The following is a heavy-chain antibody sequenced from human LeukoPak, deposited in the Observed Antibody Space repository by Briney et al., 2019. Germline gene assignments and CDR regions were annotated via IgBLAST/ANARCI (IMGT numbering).Heavy chain of an antibody. CDR3: ARDPTVVTPQYGMDV. V-gene: IGHV1-46*01. D-gene: IGHD4-23*01. CDR1: GYTFTSYY. J-gene: IGHJ6*02. CDR2: INPSGSST. Sequence: APVKVSCKASGYTFTSYYMHWVRQAPGQGLEWMGIINPSGSSTSYAQKFQGRVTMTRDTSTSTVYMELSSLRSEDTAVYYCARDPTVVTPQYGMDVWGQGTTVTVSS.